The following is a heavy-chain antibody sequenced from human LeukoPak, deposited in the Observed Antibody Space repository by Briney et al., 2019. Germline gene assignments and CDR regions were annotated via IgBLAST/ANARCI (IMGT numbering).Heavy chain of an antibody. V-gene: IGHV3-33*01. CDR1: GFTFSTFG. Sequence: PGRSLRLSCAASGFTFSTFGMHWVRQAPGKGLEWVALIWYDGSKKYYADSVKGRFTVSRDNSKNTLYLQMNSLRVEDMAAYYCAREFGAGTLRTEFDYWGQGTLVTVSS. CDR3: AREFGAGTLRTEFDY. CDR2: IWYDGSKK. D-gene: IGHD6-13*01. J-gene: IGHJ4*02.